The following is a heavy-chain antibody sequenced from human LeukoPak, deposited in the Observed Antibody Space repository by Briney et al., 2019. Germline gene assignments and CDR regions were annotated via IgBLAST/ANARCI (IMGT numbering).Heavy chain of an antibody. CDR1: GFTFSSYA. V-gene: IGHV3-23*01. CDR2: VSGGGHNT. CDR3: AKDRSSWYDPIDS. D-gene: IGHD5-12*01. J-gene: IGHJ4*02. Sequence: GGSLRLSCVASGFTFSSYAMSCVRQAPGKGLEWVSVVSGGGHNTYYADSVKGRFTMSRDNSKRTVYMQMNSLRAEDTAVYYCAKDRSSWYDPIDSWGQGTLVTVSS.